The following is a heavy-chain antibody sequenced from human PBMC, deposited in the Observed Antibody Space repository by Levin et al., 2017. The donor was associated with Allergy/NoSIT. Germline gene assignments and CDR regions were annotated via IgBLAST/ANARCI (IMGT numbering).Heavy chain of an antibody. D-gene: IGHD3-22*01. CDR2: ISGSGGST. CDR1: GFTFSSYA. Sequence: GGSLRLSCAASGFTFSSYAMSWVRQAPGKGLEWVSAISGSGGSTYYADSVKGRFTISRDNSKNTLYLQMNSLRAEDTAVYYCAKQSHDSSGYYYGADYWGQGTLVTVSS. V-gene: IGHV3-23*01. J-gene: IGHJ4*02. CDR3: AKQSHDSSGYYYGADY.